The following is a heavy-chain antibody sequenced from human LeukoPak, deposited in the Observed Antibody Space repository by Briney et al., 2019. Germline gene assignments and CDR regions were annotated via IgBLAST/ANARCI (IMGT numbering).Heavy chain of an antibody. D-gene: IGHD6-19*01. CDR3: ARGVASSGWSDY. CDR2: INPNSGGT. J-gene: IGHJ4*02. CDR1: GYIFTDYY. Sequence: TSVKVSCKASGYIFTDYYMHWVRQAPGQELGWMGQINPNSGGTNYAQKFQGRVTMTRDTSISTAYTELSSLRSDDTAVYYCARGVASSGWSDYWGQGTLVTVSS. V-gene: IGHV1/OR15-1*01.